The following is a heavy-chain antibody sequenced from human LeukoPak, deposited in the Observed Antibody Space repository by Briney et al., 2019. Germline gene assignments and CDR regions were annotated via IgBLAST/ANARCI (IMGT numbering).Heavy chain of an antibody. Sequence: PGGSLRLSCAASGFTFSSYGMHWVRQAPGKGPESVAVISKDGSNNYHADSVKGRFTISRDNSKNTLYLQMNSLRAEDTAVYYCAKDQAWGFFDYWGQGALVTVSS. D-gene: IGHD7-27*01. CDR3: AKDQAWGFFDY. CDR1: GFTFSSYG. CDR2: ISKDGSNN. J-gene: IGHJ4*02. V-gene: IGHV3-30*18.